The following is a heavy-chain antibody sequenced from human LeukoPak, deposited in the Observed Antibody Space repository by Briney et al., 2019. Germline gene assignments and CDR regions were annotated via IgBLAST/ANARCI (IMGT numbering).Heavy chain of an antibody. D-gene: IGHD3-22*01. V-gene: IGHV1-69*13. J-gene: IGHJ3*02. CDR1: GGTFITDG. Sequence: SVKVSRKASGGTFITDGISWVRQAPGQGLEWMGGIVPLFGAAKYAQRFQGRVSIIADESTSTTYMELISLRSEDSAMYYCAREDRPYAFDIWGQGTMVTVSS. CDR2: IVPLFGAA. CDR3: AREDRPYAFDI.